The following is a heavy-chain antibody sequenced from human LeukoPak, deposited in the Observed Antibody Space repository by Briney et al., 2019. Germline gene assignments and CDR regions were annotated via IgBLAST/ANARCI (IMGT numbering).Heavy chain of an antibody. CDR2: ISSSSYI. D-gene: IGHD2-15*01. CDR1: GFTFSSYS. J-gene: IGHJ6*03. V-gene: IGHV3-21*01. CDR3: ARETESRTYCSGGSCYSEYYYYMDV. Sequence: GGSLRLSCAASGFTFSSYSMNWVRQAPGKGLEWVSSISSSSYIYYADSVKGRFTTSRDNAKNSLYLQMNSLRAEDTAVYYCARETESRTYCSGGSCYSEYYYYMDVWGKGTTVTVSS.